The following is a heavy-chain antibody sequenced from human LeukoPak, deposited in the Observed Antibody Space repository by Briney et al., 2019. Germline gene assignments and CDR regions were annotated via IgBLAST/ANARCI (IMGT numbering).Heavy chain of an antibody. V-gene: IGHV4-59*01. CDR2: IYYSGST. CDR1: GGSISSYY. CDR3: ARLRPEGSITFGGVIVYFDY. D-gene: IGHD3-16*02. Sequence: SETLSLTCTVSGGSISSYYWSWIRQPPGKGLEWVGYIYYSGSTNYNPSLKSRVTISVDTSKNQFSLKLSSVTAADTAVYYCARLRPEGSITFGGVIVYFDYWGQGTLVTVSS. J-gene: IGHJ4*02.